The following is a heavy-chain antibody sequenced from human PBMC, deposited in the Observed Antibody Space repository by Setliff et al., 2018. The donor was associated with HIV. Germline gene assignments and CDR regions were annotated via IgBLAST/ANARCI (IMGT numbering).Heavy chain of an antibody. Sequence: SETLSLTCVVSGDSISRSRYYWGWIRQPPGKGLEWIGSFYYSGSTSYNPSLKSRVTISVDTFKNQFSLKLSSVTAADTAVYYCARGAIAVAGISYYYYGMDVWGQGTTVTVTS. CDR1: GDSISRSRYY. V-gene: IGHV4-39*07. D-gene: IGHD6-19*01. J-gene: IGHJ6*02. CDR3: ARGAIAVAGISYYYYGMDV. CDR2: FYYSGST.